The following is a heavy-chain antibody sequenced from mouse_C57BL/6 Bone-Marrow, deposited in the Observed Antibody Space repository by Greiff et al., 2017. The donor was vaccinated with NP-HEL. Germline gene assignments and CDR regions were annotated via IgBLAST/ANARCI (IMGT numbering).Heavy chain of an antibody. J-gene: IGHJ1*03. CDR1: GFPFSSYA. V-gene: IGHV5-9-1*02. CDR2: ISSGGDYI. CDR3: TRGNGSSYWYFDV. Sequence: EVKVVESGEGLVKPGGSLKLSCAASGFPFSSYAMSWVRQTPEKRLEWVAYISSGGDYIYYADTVKGRFTISRDNARNTLYLQMSSLKSEDTAMYYCTRGNGSSYWYFDVWGTGTTVTVSS. D-gene: IGHD1-1*01.